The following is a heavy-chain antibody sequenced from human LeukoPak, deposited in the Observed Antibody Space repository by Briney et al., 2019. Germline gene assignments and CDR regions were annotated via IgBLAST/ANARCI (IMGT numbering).Heavy chain of an antibody. CDR3: ARDRSIAVAGSRSYYYYGMDV. CDR2: IYYCGST. CDR1: GGSISRGGYY. Sequence: SETLSLTRTVSGGSISRGGYYWSWLRQHPGKGLEGIGYIYYCGSTYYHPPLKSRVTISVDTSKNQFSLKLSSVTAADTAVYYSARDRSIAVAGSRSYYYYGMDVWGQGTTVTVSS. V-gene: IGHV4-31*03. J-gene: IGHJ6*02. D-gene: IGHD6-19*01.